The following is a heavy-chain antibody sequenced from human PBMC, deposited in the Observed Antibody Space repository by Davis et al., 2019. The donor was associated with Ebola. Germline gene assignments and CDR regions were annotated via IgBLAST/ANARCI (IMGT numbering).Heavy chain of an antibody. CDR1: GGSISSSNW. J-gene: IGHJ6*02. Sequence: MPSETLSLTCAVSGGSISSSNWWSWVRQPPGKGLEWIGEIYHSGSTNYNPSLKSRVTISVDTSKNQFSLKLSSVTAADTAVYYCARLRGYCSSTSCYYYYDMDVWGQGTTVTVSS. CDR2: IYHSGST. CDR3: ARLRGYCSSTSCYYYYDMDV. V-gene: IGHV4-4*02. D-gene: IGHD2-2*01.